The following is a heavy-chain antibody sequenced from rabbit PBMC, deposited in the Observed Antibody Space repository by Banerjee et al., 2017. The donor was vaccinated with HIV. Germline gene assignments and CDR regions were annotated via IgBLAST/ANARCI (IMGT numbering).Heavy chain of an antibody. CDR1: GFSFSAYA. Sequence: QQQLVESGGGLVKPGASLTLTCTASGFSFSAYAISWVRQAPGKGLEWIAFLYPIYGATDYASWAKGRFTISKTSSTTVTLQMTSLTAADTATYFCARDVVAGDGYALWGPGTLVTVS. CDR2: LYPIYGAT. V-gene: IGHV1S45*01. CDR3: ARDVVAGDGYAL. D-gene: IGHD6-1*01. J-gene: IGHJ6*01.